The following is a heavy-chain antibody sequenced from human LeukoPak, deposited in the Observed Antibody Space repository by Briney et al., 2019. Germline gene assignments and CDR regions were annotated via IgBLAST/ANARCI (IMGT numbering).Heavy chain of an antibody. CDR1: GYTFTGYY. CDR2: INPNSGGT. D-gene: IGHD3-22*01. J-gene: IGHJ5*02. Sequence: ASVKVSCKASGYTFTGYYMHWVRQAPGQGLEWMGWINPNSGGTNYAQKFQGRVTMTRDTSISTAYMELSSLRSEDTAVYYCARTLYYYDSRVPFDPWGQGTLVTVSS. V-gene: IGHV1-2*02. CDR3: ARTLYYYDSRVPFDP.